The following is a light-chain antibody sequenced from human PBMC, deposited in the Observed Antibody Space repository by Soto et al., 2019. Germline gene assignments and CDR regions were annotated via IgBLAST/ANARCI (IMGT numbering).Light chain of an antibody. CDR3: QQYAASPYT. V-gene: IGKV3-20*01. CDR2: VAS. J-gene: IGKJ2*01. Sequence: EIVLTQSPGTLSLSPGERATLSCRASQSVTHNHLAWYQQKRGQAPRLLIYVASARATGLPGRFSGSGSGTDFTLTISRLEPEDFAVYYCQQYAASPYTFGQGTTLEI. CDR1: QSVTHNH.